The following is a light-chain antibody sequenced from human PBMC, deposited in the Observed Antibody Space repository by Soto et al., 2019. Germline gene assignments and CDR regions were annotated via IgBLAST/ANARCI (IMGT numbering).Light chain of an antibody. CDR1: SSDVGGYNY. CDR3: SSYTSSTTLGVV. J-gene: IGLJ2*01. CDR2: DVS. V-gene: IGLV2-14*01. Sequence: SVLTQPASLSGAPGQSITLSRTGTSSDVGGYNYVSWYQQHPGKAPKLMIYDVSNRPSGVSNRFSGSKSGNTASLTISGLQAEDEADYYCSSYTSSTTLGVVFGGGTKVTVL.